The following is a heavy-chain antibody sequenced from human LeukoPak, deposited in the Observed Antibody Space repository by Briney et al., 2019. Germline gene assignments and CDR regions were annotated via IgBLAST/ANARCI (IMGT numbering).Heavy chain of an antibody. CDR3: ARGDYGGDFDY. CDR2: IYSGGST. CDR1: GFTVSSNY. V-gene: IGHV3-53*01. D-gene: IGHD4-23*01. Sequence: GGSLRLSCAASGFTVSSNYMSWVRQAPGKGLEWVSVIYSGGSTYYADSVKGRFTISRDNSKNTLYLQMSSLRAEDTAVYYCARGDYGGDFDYWGQGTLVTVSS. J-gene: IGHJ4*02.